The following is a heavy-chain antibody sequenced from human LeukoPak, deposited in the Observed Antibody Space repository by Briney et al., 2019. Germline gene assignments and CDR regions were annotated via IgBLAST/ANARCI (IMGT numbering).Heavy chain of an antibody. J-gene: IGHJ5*02. V-gene: IGHV4-34*01. CDR1: GFDFSGAY. CDR2: INHSGST. D-gene: IGHD2-15*01. Sequence: PGGSLRLSCAASGFDFSGAYMNWVRQPPGKGLEWIGEINHSGSTNYNPSLKSRVTISVDTSKNQFSLKLSSVTAADTAVYYCARELICSGGSCSQYNWFDPWGQGTLVTVSS. CDR3: ARELICSGGSCSQYNWFDP.